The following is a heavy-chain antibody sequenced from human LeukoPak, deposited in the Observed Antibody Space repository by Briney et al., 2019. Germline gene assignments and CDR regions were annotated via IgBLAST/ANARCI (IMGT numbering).Heavy chain of an antibody. Sequence: GGSLRLSCAASGFTFSSYGMHWVRQAPGKALEWVAVIWYDGSNKYYADSVKGRFTISRDNSKNTLYLQMNSLRAEDTAVYYCARDYYYYDSSGYFDYWGQGTLVTVSS. V-gene: IGHV3-33*01. CDR1: GFTFSSYG. CDR3: ARDYYYYDSSGYFDY. D-gene: IGHD3-22*01. J-gene: IGHJ4*02. CDR2: IWYDGSNK.